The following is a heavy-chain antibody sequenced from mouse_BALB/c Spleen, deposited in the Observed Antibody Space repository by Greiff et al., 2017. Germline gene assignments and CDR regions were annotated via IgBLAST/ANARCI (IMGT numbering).Heavy chain of an antibody. V-gene: IGHV1-37*01. J-gene: IGHJ2*01. Sequence: EVKLQESGPELVKPGASVKISCKASGYSFTGYFMNWVKQSHGKSLEWIGRINPYNGDTFYNQKFKGKATLTVDKSSSTAHMELLSLTSEDSAVYYCGRGSYRYDGYYFDYWGQGTTLTVSS. CDR3: GRGSYRYDGYYFDY. CDR1: GYSFTGYF. D-gene: IGHD2-14*01. CDR2: INPYNGDT.